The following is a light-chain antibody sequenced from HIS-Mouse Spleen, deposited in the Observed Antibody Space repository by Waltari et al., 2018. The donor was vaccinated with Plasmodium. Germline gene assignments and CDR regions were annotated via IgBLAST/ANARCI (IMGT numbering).Light chain of an antibody. CDR2: DVS. CDR1: SSDVGGYNY. V-gene: IGLV2-14*03. Sequence: QSALTQPASVSGSPGQSITISCTGTSSDVGGYNYVSWYQQHPGKAPKRMIYDVSNRPSGVSNRFSGSKSCNTASLTISGLQAEDEADYYCSSYTSSSTHVVFGGGTKLTVL. CDR3: SSYTSSSTHVV. J-gene: IGLJ2*01.